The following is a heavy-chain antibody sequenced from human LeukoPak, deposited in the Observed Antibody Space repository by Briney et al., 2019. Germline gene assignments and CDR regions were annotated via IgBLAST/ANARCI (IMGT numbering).Heavy chain of an antibody. J-gene: IGHJ5*02. CDR3: ARGYPIAVGGRGNWFDP. Sequence: SETLPLTCTVSGGSISSYYWSWIRQPAGKGLEWIGRIYTSGSTNYNPSLKSRVTMSVDTSKNQFSLKLSSVTAADTAVYYWARGYPIAVGGRGNWFDPWGQGTLVTVSS. CDR1: GGSISSYY. V-gene: IGHV4-4*07. CDR2: IYTSGST. D-gene: IGHD6-19*01.